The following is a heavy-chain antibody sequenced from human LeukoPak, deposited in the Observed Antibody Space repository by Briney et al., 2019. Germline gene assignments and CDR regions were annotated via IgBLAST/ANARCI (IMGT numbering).Heavy chain of an antibody. CDR1: GFTFSSYD. D-gene: IGHD5-12*01. J-gene: IGHJ4*02. Sequence: GRSLRLSCAASGFTFSSYDMHWVRQAPGKGLEWVAVISYDGSNKYYADSVKGRFTISRDNAKNSLYLQMNSLRVEDTAVYYCAREEGLDYWGQGTLVTVSS. CDR3: AREEGLDY. V-gene: IGHV3-30*03. CDR2: ISYDGSNK.